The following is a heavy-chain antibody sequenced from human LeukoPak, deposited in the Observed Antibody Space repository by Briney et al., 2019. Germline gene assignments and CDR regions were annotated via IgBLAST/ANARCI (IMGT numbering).Heavy chain of an antibody. D-gene: IGHD6-25*01. V-gene: IGHV3-48*01. J-gene: IGHJ6*03. Sequence: GGSLRLSCAASGFTFSTYTMNWVRQPPGKGLEWVSNIGTSSTTIYYADSVKGRFTISRDNAKNSLYLLMNSLRADDTAVYYCARFAAGGSYYYMDVWGKGTTVTVSS. CDR2: IGTSSTTI. CDR1: GFTFSTYT. CDR3: ARFAAGGSYYYMDV.